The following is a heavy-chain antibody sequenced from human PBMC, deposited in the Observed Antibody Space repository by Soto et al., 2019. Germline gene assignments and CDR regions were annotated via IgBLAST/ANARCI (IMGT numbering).Heavy chain of an antibody. CDR3: ATSQKGYNWNYFDH. D-gene: IGHD1-1*01. Sequence: SAPLALTCAFSGGSVSGSYYYWAWLRQSPGKGPEWIGSVFHTGFTSYNPSLESRVSVSVDTSKSQFSLKLSAVTASDTAVYYCATSQKGYNWNYFDHWGQGALVTVSS. V-gene: IGHV4-39*01. CDR2: VFHTGFT. CDR1: GGSVSGSYYY. J-gene: IGHJ4*02.